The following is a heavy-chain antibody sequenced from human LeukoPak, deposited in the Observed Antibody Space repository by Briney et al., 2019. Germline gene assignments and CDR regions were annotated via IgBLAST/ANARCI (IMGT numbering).Heavy chain of an antibody. J-gene: IGHJ4*02. CDR2: INHSGST. D-gene: IGHD6-13*01. CDR1: GGSFSGYY. V-gene: IGHV4-34*01. Sequence: SPSETLSLTCAVYGGSFSGYYWSWIRQPPGKGLEWIGEINHSGSTNYNPSLKSRVTISVDTSKNQFSLKLSSVTAADTDVYYCARMKWKSVAAAYYFDYWGQGTLVTVSS. CDR3: ARMKWKSVAAAYYFDY.